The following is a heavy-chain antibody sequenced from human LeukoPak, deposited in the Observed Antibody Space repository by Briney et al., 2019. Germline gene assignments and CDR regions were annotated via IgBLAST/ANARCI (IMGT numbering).Heavy chain of an antibody. Sequence: PGGSLRLSCAASGFTFSSYGMHWVRQAPGKGLEWVAVISYDGSNKYYADSVKGRFTTSRDNSKNTLYLQMNSLGAEDTAVYYCAKDSVNYYDSSGYSEYFQHWGQGTLVTVSS. CDR1: GFTFSSYG. CDR3: AKDSVNYYDSSGYSEYFQH. J-gene: IGHJ1*01. V-gene: IGHV3-30*18. CDR2: ISYDGSNK. D-gene: IGHD3-22*01.